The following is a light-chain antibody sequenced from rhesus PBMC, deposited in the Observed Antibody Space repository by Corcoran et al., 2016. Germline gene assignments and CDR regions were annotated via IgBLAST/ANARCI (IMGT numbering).Light chain of an antibody. CDR2: SAS. Sequence: DIQMTQSPSSLSASVGDRVTVTCRASQDINRELHWYQHKPWKAPTLLIYSASTLQPGVSSRFSGSGFGTDFTLTITSLQPGDAATYYCLQDYTPPFTFGPGTKLDIK. CDR3: LQDYTPPFT. CDR1: QDINRE. J-gene: IGKJ3*01. V-gene: IGKV1-94*01.